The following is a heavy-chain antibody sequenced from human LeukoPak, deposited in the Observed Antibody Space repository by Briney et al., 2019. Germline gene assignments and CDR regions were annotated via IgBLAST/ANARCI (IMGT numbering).Heavy chain of an antibody. CDR3: ARRGVAKAFDY. J-gene: IGHJ4*02. V-gene: IGHV1-18*01. CDR1: GHTFTTYG. CDR2: ISAYNGNT. D-gene: IGHD2-15*01. Sequence: ASVKVSYNPLGHTFTTYGIRWVRQAPGQGLEWMGWISAYNGNTNYAQKLQGRVTMTTDTSTSTAYMELRSLRSDDTAVYYCARRGVAKAFDYWGQGTLVTVSS.